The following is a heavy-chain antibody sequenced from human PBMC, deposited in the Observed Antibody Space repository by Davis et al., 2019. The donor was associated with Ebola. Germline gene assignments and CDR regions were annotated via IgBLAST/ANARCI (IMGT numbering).Heavy chain of an antibody. J-gene: IGHJ4*02. CDR3: ARPSREDIVIVPAFVRV. Sequence: GGSLRLSCAASGFTFSTYGMSWVRQTTGKGLEWVSGISGSGARTYYAESVEGRFTISRDNSNNTLFLQMNSLRAEDTAVYYCARPSREDIVIVPAFVRVWGQGTLVTVSS. D-gene: IGHD2-2*01. CDR1: GFTFSTYG. CDR2: ISGSGART. V-gene: IGHV3-23*01.